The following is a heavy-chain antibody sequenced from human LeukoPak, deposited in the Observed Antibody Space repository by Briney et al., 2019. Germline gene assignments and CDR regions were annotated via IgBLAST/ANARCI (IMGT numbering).Heavy chain of an antibody. D-gene: IGHD4-17*01. CDR3: ATSTVTTFWGAYYFDY. J-gene: IGHJ4*02. CDR1: GGSISSSNW. Sequence: PSGTLSLTCAVSGGSISSSNWWSWVRQPPGKGLEWIGEIYHSGSTNYNPSLKSRVTISVDTSKNQFSLKLSSVTAADTAVYYCATSTVTTFWGAYYFDYWGQGTLVTVSS. V-gene: IGHV4-4*02. CDR2: IYHSGST.